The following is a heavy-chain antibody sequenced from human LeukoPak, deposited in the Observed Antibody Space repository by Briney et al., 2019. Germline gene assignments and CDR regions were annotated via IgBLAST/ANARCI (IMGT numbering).Heavy chain of an antibody. CDR2: ISGSGGST. Sequence: GGSLRPSCAASGFTFSSYAMGWVRQAPGKGLEWVSAISGSGGSTYYADSVKGRFTISRDNSKNTLYLQMNSLRAEDTAVYYCAKPGRYSSGWYPAWGQGTLVTVSS. CDR3: AKPGRYSSGWYPA. J-gene: IGHJ5*02. CDR1: GFTFSSYA. V-gene: IGHV3-23*01. D-gene: IGHD6-19*01.